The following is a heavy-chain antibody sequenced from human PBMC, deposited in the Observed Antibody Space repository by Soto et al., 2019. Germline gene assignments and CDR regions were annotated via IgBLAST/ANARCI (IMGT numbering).Heavy chain of an antibody. D-gene: IGHD6-19*01. Sequence: QVRLVESGGGVVQPGRPLRLSCTAPGFSFSSYAMYWFRQPPGKGLEWVAVISHDGINKHYADSVKGRVTVSRDNSNHSLDLQLNSLRGEDTAMYYCARDMYSSDYFVKWFEPWGQGTLVTVSS. CDR1: GFSFSSYA. CDR3: ARDMYSSDYFVKWFEP. J-gene: IGHJ5*02. CDR2: ISHDGINK. V-gene: IGHV3-30-3*01.